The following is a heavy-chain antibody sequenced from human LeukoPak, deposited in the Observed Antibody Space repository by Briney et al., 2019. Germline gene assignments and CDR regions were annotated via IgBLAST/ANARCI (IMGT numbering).Heavy chain of an antibody. Sequence: SETLSLTCIVSGGSISSYYWSWIRQPPGKGLEWVGSIYYRGNTYYNPSLKSRVTLSADTSKNQFSLKVTSVTAADTAVYYCARASSGYYWDFDYWGQGALVTVSS. CDR1: GGSISSYY. CDR2: IYYRGNT. D-gene: IGHD3-22*01. J-gene: IGHJ4*02. CDR3: ARASSGYYWDFDY. V-gene: IGHV4-39*01.